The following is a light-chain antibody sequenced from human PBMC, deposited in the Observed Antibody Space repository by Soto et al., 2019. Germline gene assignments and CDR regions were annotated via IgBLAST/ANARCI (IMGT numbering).Light chain of an antibody. CDR3: QQRNSWPPTFT. V-gene: IGKV3-11*01. Sequence: EMVVTQSPATLSVSPGERATLSCRASQDVSSNLAWYQQKPGQAPSLLIYGASTRATGIPARFSGSGSGTDFTLTISSLEPEDFAVYYCQQRNSWPPTFTFGQGTRLEIK. CDR2: GAS. J-gene: IGKJ5*01. CDR1: QDVSSN.